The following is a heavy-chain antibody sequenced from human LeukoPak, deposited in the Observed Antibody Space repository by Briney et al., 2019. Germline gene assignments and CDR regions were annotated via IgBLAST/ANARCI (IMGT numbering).Heavy chain of an antibody. CDR3: ASAPFSVFGVVS. J-gene: IGHJ5*02. CDR2: ISTDGSIT. CDR1: GFTFSTYG. V-gene: IGHV3-74*03. Sequence: GGSLRLSCAASGFTFSTYGMHWVRQGPGKSLVWVSRISTDGSITTYADSVRGRFTISRDNAKNTLYLQMKSLTAEDTAIYFCASAPFSVFGVVSWGQGTLVTVSS. D-gene: IGHD3-3*01.